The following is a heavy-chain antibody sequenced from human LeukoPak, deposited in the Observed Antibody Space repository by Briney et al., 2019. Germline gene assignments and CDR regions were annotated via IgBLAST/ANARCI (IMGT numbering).Heavy chain of an antibody. Sequence: GGSPRLSCQLSRLTYSTYCMNWGRQAPGKGLEWVSSISSSSSYIYYADSVKGRFTISRDNAKNSLYLQMNSLRAEDTVLYYCSRDHCVVRTGATGNGFDNWGQGTMVTVSS. V-gene: IGHV3-21*01. D-gene: IGHD2-15*01. J-gene: IGHJ3*02. CDR3: SRDHCVVRTGATGNGFDN. CDR1: RLTYSTYC. CDR2: ISSSSSYI.